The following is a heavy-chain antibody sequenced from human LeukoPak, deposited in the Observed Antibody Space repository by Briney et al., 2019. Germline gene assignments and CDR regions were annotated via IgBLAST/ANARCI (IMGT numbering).Heavy chain of an antibody. Sequence: GGSLRLSCVASGFTFSSYSMNWVRQAPGKGLEWVSYISSSSSTKYYADSVQGRFTISRDNAKNSLYLQMNSLRAEDTAVYYCARALYSYDCSGPSSSGYYFDYWGQGTLVIVSS. CDR2: ISSSSSTK. V-gene: IGHV3-48*04. CDR3: ARALYSYDCSGPSSSGYYFDY. J-gene: IGHJ4*02. D-gene: IGHD3-22*01. CDR1: GFTFSSYS.